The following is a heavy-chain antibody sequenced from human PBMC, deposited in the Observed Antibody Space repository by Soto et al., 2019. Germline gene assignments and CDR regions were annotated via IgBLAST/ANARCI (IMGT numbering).Heavy chain of an antibody. CDR3: ATSIVYQLLLGPLAYDY. CDR2: FDPEDGET. Sequence: ASVKVSCKVSGYTLTESSMHWVRQAPGKGLEWMGGFDPEDGETIYAQKFQGRVTMTEDTSTDTAYMELSSLRSEDTAVYYCATSIVYQLLLGPLAYDYWGQGTLVTVSS. J-gene: IGHJ4*02. V-gene: IGHV1-24*01. D-gene: IGHD2-2*01. CDR1: GYTLTESS.